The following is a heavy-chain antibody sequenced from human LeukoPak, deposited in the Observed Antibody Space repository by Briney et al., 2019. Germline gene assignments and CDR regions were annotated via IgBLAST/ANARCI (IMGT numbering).Heavy chain of an antibody. V-gene: IGHV3-33*01. CDR1: GFTFSSYS. Sequence: PGRSLRLPCAASGFTFSSYSMHWVRQAPGKGLEWVADIWHDGSNKNYSDSVKGRFTISRDSSKNTLYLQMNSLRAEDTAVYHCARDIYHYYMDVWGKGTTVTVSS. J-gene: IGHJ6*03. CDR3: ARDIYHYYMDV. CDR2: IWHDGSNK.